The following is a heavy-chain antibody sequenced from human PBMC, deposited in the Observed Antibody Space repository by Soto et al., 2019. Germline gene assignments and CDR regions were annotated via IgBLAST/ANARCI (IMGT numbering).Heavy chain of an antibody. Sequence: ASVKVSGKASGFTFTSSAVQWVRQARGQRLEWIGWIVVGSGNTNHAQKFQERVTITRDMSTSTAYMELSSLRSEDTAVYYCAAPRYSSGWFYFYGMDVWGQGTTVTVPS. CDR1: GFTFTSSA. J-gene: IGHJ6*02. V-gene: IGHV1-58*01. CDR2: IVVGSGNT. CDR3: AAPRYSSGWFYFYGMDV. D-gene: IGHD6-19*01.